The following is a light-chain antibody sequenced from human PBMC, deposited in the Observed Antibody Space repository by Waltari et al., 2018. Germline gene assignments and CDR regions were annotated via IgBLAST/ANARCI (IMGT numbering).Light chain of an antibody. CDR3: QQYYTHPIT. Sequence: DIIMTQSPDSLAVSLGERATLHCKSNQSLLYDANNRDYLAWFHQKPGQPPTFLIYWASTRESGVPDRFSGSGSGTDCTLTITSLQAEDVGVYYCQQYYTHPITFGQGTRLEI. J-gene: IGKJ5*01. CDR2: WAS. V-gene: IGKV4-1*01. CDR1: QSLLYDANNRDY.